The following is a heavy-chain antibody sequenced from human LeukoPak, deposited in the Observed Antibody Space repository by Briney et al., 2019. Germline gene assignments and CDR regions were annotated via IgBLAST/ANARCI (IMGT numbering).Heavy chain of an antibody. V-gene: IGHV3-30*18. Sequence: GGSLRLSCAASGFTFSSYGMHWVRQAPGKGLEWVAVISYDGSNKYYADSVKGRFTISRDNSKNTLYLQMNSLRAEDTAVYYCAKAPAFMGQYYFDYWGQGTLVTVSS. CDR2: ISYDGSNK. D-gene: IGHD2-2*01. J-gene: IGHJ4*02. CDR1: GFTFSSYG. CDR3: AKAPAFMGQYYFDY.